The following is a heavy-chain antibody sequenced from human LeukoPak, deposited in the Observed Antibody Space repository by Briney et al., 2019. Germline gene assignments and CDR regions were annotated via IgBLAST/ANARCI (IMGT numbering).Heavy chain of an antibody. V-gene: IGHV1-2*02. CDR2: INSNSGGT. Sequence: GASVKVSCKASGYTFTDYYMHWVRQALGQGLEWMGWINSNSGGTNYAQKFQGRVTMTRDTSISTAYMELSSLRSDDTAVYYCARVLVPAGGGVVDYWGQGTLVTVSS. CDR1: GYTFTDYY. CDR3: ARVLVPAGGGVVDY. J-gene: IGHJ4*02. D-gene: IGHD3-16*01.